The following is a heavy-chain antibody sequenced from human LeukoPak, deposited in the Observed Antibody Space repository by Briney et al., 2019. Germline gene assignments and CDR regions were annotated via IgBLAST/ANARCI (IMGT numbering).Heavy chain of an antibody. CDR1: GYTFTDYY. Sequence: ASVKVSCKASGYTFTDYYIHWVRQAPGQGLEWMGWLNPNNGGTNYAQKFQGGVTMTRDTSISTAYMELSRLRSDDTAVYYCASYTVTKGKYYYYYGMDVWGQGTKVNVSS. CDR3: ASYTVTKGKYYYYYGMDV. J-gene: IGHJ6*02. D-gene: IGHD4-11*01. CDR2: LNPNNGGT. V-gene: IGHV1-2*02.